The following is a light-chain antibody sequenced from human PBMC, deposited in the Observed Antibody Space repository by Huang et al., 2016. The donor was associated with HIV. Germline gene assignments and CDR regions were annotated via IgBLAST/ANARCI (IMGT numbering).Light chain of an antibody. CDR1: QSVFSTSTNKGY. CDR2: WSS. V-gene: IGKV4-1*01. CDR3: QQYYASPQT. Sequence: DIVMAQTPGSLAVSLGERATLTCRSSQSVFSTSTNKGYVAWFQQKPGQPPKLLLFWSSTREVGVPDRFSGSGSGTHFTRTIGNLEADDAAIYYCQQYYASPQTFGQGTRV. J-gene: IGKJ1*01.